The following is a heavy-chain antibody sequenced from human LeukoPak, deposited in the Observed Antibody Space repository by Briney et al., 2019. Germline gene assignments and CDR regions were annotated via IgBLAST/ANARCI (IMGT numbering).Heavy chain of an antibody. CDR3: ARAIRGRIAARPYYFDY. CDR2: INPSGGST. V-gene: IGHV1-46*01. D-gene: IGHD6-6*01. CDR1: GYTFTSYY. J-gene: IGHJ4*02. Sequence: ASVKVSCKASGYTFTSYYMHWVRQAPGQGLEWMGIINPSGGSTSYAQKFQGRVTMTRDTSTSTVYMELSSLRSEDTAVYYRARAIRGRIAARPYYFDYWGQGTLVTVSS.